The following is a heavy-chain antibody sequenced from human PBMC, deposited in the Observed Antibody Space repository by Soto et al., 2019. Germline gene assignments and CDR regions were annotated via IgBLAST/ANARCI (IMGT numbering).Heavy chain of an antibody. J-gene: IGHJ4*02. CDR1: GFSLTTDRVG. CDR2: IYWDDSK. V-gene: IGHV2-5*02. D-gene: IGHD1-26*01. CDR3: AHAYGGRSLY. Sequence: QITLKESGPTLVKPTQTLTLTCTFSGFSLTTDRVGVGWIRQPPGEALEWLAVIYWDDSKTYRPSLESRLTITKDTSKTQVVLTLTKMDSVDTATYYCAHAYGGRSLYWGQGTLVTVSS.